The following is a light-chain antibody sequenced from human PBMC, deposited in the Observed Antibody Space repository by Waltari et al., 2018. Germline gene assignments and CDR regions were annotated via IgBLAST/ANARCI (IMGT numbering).Light chain of an antibody. Sequence: QSVLTQPPSVSAATGQKVTISCSGSSANIGHNYVSGYQQLPGTAPKLLIMDNNKRPSGIPDRFSGSKTGTSATLGSTGLQTGDEADYYCGTGDSSLSWVFGGGTKLTVL. CDR3: GTGDSSLSWV. J-gene: IGLJ3*02. V-gene: IGLV1-51*01. CDR2: DNN. CDR1: SANIGHNY.